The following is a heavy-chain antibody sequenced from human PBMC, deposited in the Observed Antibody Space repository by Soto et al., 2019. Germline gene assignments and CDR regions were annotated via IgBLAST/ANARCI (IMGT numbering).Heavy chain of an antibody. CDR3: ARALVVTAIFGY. V-gene: IGHV4-34*01. CDR2: INHSGST. J-gene: IGHJ4*02. D-gene: IGHD2-21*02. Sequence: PSETLSLTCAVYGGSFSGYYWSWIRQPPGKGLEWIGEINHSGSTNYNPSLKSRVTISVDTSKNQFSLKLSSVTAADTAVYYCARALVVTAIFGYWGQGTLVTVSS. CDR1: GGSFSGYY.